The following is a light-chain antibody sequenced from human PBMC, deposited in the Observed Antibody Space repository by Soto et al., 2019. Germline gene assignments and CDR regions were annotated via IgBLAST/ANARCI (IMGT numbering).Light chain of an antibody. V-gene: IGLV2-14*01. Sequence: QSVLTQPASVSGSPGQSTTISCTGTSSDIGGYNYVSWYQQLPGEAPKLIIYDVSDRPSGVSTRFSGSKSGNTASLTISGLSAEDEGDYYCSSFTSRHTYVFGTGTQLTVL. CDR2: DVS. CDR1: SSDIGGYNY. CDR3: SSFTSRHTYV. J-gene: IGLJ1*01.